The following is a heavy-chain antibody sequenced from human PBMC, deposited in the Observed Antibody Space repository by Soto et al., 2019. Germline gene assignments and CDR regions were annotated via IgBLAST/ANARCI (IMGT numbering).Heavy chain of an antibody. J-gene: IGHJ6*02. CDR1: GVDFTNYW. D-gene: IGHD1-20*01. CDR3: SGRREDEKLYSIDG. CDR2: IDPADSYT. V-gene: IGHV5-10-1*01. Sequence: GEFLKISCNGSGVDFTNYWIVLVRLLSGKGLEWMGHIDPADSYTNYSPSFQGHVTISADSSSSTSYVQWSSMKASDPAVHHWSGRREDEKLYSIDGWGPVSKFT.